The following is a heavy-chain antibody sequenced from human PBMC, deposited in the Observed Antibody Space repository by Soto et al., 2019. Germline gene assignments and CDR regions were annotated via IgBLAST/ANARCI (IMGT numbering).Heavy chain of an antibody. V-gene: IGHV3-23*01. D-gene: IGHD3-22*01. CDR3: AKRSNYYDSSGYYHEGGFFDY. J-gene: IGHJ4*02. CDR2: ISGSGGST. CDR1: GFTFSSYA. Sequence: PGRSLRLSCAASGFTFSSYAMSWFRQAPGKWLEWVSAISGSGGSTYYADSVKGRFTISRDNSKNTLYLQMNSLRAEDTAVYYCAKRSNYYDSSGYYHEGGFFDYWGQGTLVTVSS.